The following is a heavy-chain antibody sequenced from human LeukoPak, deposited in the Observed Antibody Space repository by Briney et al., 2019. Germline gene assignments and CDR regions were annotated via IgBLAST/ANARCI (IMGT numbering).Heavy chain of an antibody. V-gene: IGHV4-34*01. CDR1: GGSFSGYY. J-gene: IGHJ6*03. CDR3: ARGRKQWLSYYYYYYMDV. D-gene: IGHD6-19*01. CDR2: INHSGST. Sequence: PSETLSLTCAVYGGSFSGYYWSWIRQPPGKGLEWIGEINHSGSTNYNPSLKSRVTISVDTSKNQFSLKLSSVTAADTAVYYCARGRKQWLSYYYYYYMDVWGKGTTVTVSS.